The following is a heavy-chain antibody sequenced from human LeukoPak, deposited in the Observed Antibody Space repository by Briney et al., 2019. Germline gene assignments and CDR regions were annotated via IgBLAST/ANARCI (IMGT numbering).Heavy chain of an antibody. D-gene: IGHD6-19*01. Sequence: PGGSLRLSCAASGFTFSSYAMHWVRQAPGKGLEWVAVVSYDGTNKYYADSVKGRFTISRDNAKNSLYLQMNSLRAEDTAVYYCARDLSSGWYGASGYFDYWGQGTLVTVSS. CDR3: ARDLSSGWYGASGYFDY. J-gene: IGHJ4*02. CDR1: GFTFSSYA. CDR2: VSYDGTNK. V-gene: IGHV3-30*04.